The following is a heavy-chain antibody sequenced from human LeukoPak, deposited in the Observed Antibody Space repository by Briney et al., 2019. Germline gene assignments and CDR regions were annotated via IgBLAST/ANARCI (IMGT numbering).Heavy chain of an antibody. V-gene: IGHV3-23*01. Sequence: GGSLRLSCAASGFTFSSYAMSCVRQAPGKGLEWVSGISGSGGSTFYADSVKGRFTISRDNSKSTLFLQMNSLRAEDTAVYYCARGILYPAFYFDYWGQGTLVTVSS. CDR1: GFTFSSYA. D-gene: IGHD3-3*02. J-gene: IGHJ4*02. CDR3: ARGILYPAFYFDY. CDR2: ISGSGGST.